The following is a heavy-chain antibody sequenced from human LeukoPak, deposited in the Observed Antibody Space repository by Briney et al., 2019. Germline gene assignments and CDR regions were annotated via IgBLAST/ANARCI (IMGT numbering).Heavy chain of an antibody. CDR3: ARPYDSGTYVGY. CDR2: IYYSGGT. Sequence: PSETLSLTCTVSGGSISSSSYYWGWIRQPPGKGLEWIGSIYYSGGTYYNPSLKSRVTISVDTSKNQFSLKLSSVTAADAAVYYCARPYDSGTYVGYWGRGTLVTVSS. CDR1: GGSISSSSYY. D-gene: IGHD3-10*01. J-gene: IGHJ4*02. V-gene: IGHV4-39*01.